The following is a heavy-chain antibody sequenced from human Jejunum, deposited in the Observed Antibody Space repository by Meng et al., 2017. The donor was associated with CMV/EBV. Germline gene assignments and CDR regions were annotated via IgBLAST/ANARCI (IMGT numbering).Heavy chain of an antibody. V-gene: IGHV3-9*01. CDR1: GFTFDDYA. D-gene: IGHD5-24*01. CDR2: VSWNSGKK. J-gene: IGHJ4*02. Sequence: CAASGFTFDDYAMHWVRRAPGKGLEWVSGVSWNSGKKGYADSVKGRFTISRDNAKNSLYLQMNSLRAEDTAVYYCARWVWSHFDYWGQGTLVTVSS. CDR3: ARWVWSHFDY.